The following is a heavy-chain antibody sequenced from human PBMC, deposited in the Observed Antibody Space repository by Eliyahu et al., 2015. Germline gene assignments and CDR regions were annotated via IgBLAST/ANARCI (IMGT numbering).Heavy chain of an antibody. CDR3: ARPLRGSGEYYFDY. D-gene: IGHD2-15*01. J-gene: IGHJ4*02. CDR2: INPIGGST. Sequence: QVQLVQSGAEVKKPGASVKVSCKAXGYIFTSYYMHWMRQAPGQGLEWMGIINPIGGSTTYAQKFQGRVTVTRDTSTSTVYMELSSLRSEDTAVYYCARPLRGSGEYYFDYWGQGTLVTVSS. V-gene: IGHV1-46*01. CDR1: GYIFTSYY.